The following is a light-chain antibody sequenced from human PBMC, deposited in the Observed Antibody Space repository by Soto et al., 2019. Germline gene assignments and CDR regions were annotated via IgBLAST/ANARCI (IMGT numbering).Light chain of an antibody. CDR2: EVS. V-gene: IGLV2-14*02. CDR3: SSYTSSSTNV. CDR1: SSDVGTYNL. J-gene: IGLJ1*01. Sequence: QSVLAQPASVSGPPEQSVTISCTGTSSDVGTYNLVSWYQQHPGKAPKLIIYEVSNRPSGVSNRFSGSKSGNTASLTISGLQAEDEADYYCSSYTSSSTNVFGTGTKVTVL.